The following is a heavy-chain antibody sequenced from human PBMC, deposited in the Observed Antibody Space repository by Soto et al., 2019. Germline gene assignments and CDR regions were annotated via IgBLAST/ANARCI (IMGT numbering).Heavy chain of an antibody. D-gene: IGHD4-17*01. CDR3: AKVFYPMTTVTTLDFDY. J-gene: IGHJ4*02. CDR2: ISYDGNDK. Sequence: HPGGSLRLSCAASGSTFSSYAMHWVRQAPGKGLEWVALISYDGNDKDYADSVKGRITNSRDNSRNTLFLQMNSLRAEDTVLYYFAKVFYPMTTVTTLDFDYWGQGTLVTVSS. V-gene: IGHV3-30-3*01. CDR1: GSTFSSYA.